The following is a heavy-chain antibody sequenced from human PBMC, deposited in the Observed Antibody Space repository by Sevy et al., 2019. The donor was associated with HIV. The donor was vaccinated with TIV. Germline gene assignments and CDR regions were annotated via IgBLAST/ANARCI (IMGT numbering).Heavy chain of an antibody. CDR1: GFTISKYS. Sequence: GGCLRLSCAASGFTISKYSMSWVRQPPGKGLEWVSTLSFGCGEINYADSVKGRFTISRDNSKSSVYLQMNNLRPEDTAVYYCAREGCTKPHDYWGQGTLVTVSS. CDR3: AREGCTKPHDY. D-gene: IGHD2-8*01. V-gene: IGHV3-23*01. J-gene: IGHJ4*02. CDR2: LSFGCGEI.